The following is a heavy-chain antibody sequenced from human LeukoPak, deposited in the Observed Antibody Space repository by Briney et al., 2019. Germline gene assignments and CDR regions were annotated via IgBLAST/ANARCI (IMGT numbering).Heavy chain of an antibody. Sequence: PSETLSLTCTVSGGSISSYYWSWIRQPPGKGLEWIGYIYYSGSTNYNPSLKSRVTISVDTSKNQFSLKLSSVTAADTAVYYCARDREEDWFDPWGQGTLVTVSS. D-gene: IGHD1-26*01. CDR1: GGSISSYY. V-gene: IGHV4-59*01. CDR2: IYYSGST. CDR3: ARDREEDWFDP. J-gene: IGHJ5*02.